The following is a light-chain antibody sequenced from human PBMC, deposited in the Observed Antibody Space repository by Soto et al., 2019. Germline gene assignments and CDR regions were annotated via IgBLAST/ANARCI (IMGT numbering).Light chain of an antibody. V-gene: IGKV3-20*01. CDR2: AAS. Sequence: EIVLTQSPGNLSLSPGERATLSCRASQSVNSKYLAWYQQKPGQAPRLLIYAASSRATGIPDRFSGSGSGTDFTLTISSLQSEDFAIYYCQQYYNWPRTFGQGTKVDIK. J-gene: IGKJ1*01. CDR3: QQYYNWPRT. CDR1: QSVNSKY.